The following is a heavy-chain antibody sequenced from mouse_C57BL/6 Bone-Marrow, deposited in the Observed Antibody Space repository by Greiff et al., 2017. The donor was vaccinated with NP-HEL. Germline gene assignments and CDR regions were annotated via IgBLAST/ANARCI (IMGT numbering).Heavy chain of an antibody. Sequence: EVKLMESGGGLVKPGGSLKLSCAASGFTFSSYAMSWVRQTPEKRLEWVATISDGGSYTYYPDNVKGRFTISRDNAKNNLYLQMSHLKSEDTAMYYCARDLLRFDYWGQGTTLTVSS. CDR2: ISDGGSYT. V-gene: IGHV5-4*01. CDR3: ARDLLRFDY. CDR1: GFTFSSYA. J-gene: IGHJ2*01. D-gene: IGHD1-1*01.